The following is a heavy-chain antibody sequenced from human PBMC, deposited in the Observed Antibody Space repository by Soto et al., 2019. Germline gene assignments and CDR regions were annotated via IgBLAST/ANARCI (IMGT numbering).Heavy chain of an antibody. J-gene: IGHJ6*03. CDR1: GGSFSGYY. V-gene: IGHV4-34*01. D-gene: IGHD2-2*01. CDR2: INHSGST. Sequence: SETLSLTCAVYGGSFSGYYWSWIRQPPGKGLEWIGEINHSGSTNYNPSLKSRVTISVDTSKNQFSLKLSSVTAADTAVYYCARSPIVVVPAAMFKRSYYYYMDVWGKGTTVTV. CDR3: ARSPIVVVPAAMFKRSYYYYMDV.